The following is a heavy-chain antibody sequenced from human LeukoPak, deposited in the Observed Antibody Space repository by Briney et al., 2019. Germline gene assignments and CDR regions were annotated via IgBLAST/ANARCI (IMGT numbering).Heavy chain of an antibody. CDR3: ARRARVLLWFGLENWFDP. Sequence: SETLSLTCAVYGGSFSGYYWSWIRQPPGKGLEWIGEINHSGSTNYNPSLKSRVTISVDTSKNQFSLKLSSVTAADTAVYYCARRARVLLWFGLENWFDPWGQGTLVTVSS. V-gene: IGHV4-34*01. D-gene: IGHD3-10*01. CDR1: GGSFSGYY. J-gene: IGHJ5*02. CDR2: INHSGST.